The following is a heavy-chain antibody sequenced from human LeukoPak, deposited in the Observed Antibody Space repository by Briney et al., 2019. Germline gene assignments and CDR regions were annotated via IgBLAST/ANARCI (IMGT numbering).Heavy chain of an antibody. CDR3: TRGPRGYDSSGAP. V-gene: IGHV3-7*01. D-gene: IGHD3-22*01. Sequence: GGSLILSCAASGFTLSIYWMSWVRQAPGKGLEWLANIKQDGSEKYYVDSVKGRFTISRDNVENSLDLQMNSLRVEDTAVYYCTRGPRGYDSSGAPWGQGTLVTVSS. CDR2: IKQDGSEK. J-gene: IGHJ5*02. CDR1: GFTLSIYW.